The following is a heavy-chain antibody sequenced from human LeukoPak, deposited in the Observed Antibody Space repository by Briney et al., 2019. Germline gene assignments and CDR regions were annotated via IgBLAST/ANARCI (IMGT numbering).Heavy chain of an antibody. D-gene: IGHD3-22*01. Sequence: GSLRLYCAASGFTFSSYAMSWVRQAPGKGLEWVSAISGSGGSTYYADSVKGRFTISRDNSKNTLYLQMNSLRAEDTAVYYCAKVPHYYYDSSGYYWGGQGTLVTVSS. CDR2: ISGSGGST. CDR3: AKVPHYYYDSSGYYW. J-gene: IGHJ4*02. V-gene: IGHV3-23*01. CDR1: GFTFSSYA.